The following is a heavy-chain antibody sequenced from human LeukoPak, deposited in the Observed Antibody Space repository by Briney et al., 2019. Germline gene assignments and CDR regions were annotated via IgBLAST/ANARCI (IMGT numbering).Heavy chain of an antibody. CDR2: INTDGSTT. CDR3: ARENFDP. V-gene: IGHV3-74*01. CDR1: GFTFNNYW. J-gene: IGHJ5*02. Sequence: PGGSPRLSCAASGFTFNNYWMHWVRQPPGKGLLWVSRINTDGSTTNYADSVKGRFTISRDNAKNMVYLQMNSLRGEDTAVYYCARENFDPWGQGTQVTVSS.